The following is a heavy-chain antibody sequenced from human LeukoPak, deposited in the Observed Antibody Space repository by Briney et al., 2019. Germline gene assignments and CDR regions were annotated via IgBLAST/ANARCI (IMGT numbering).Heavy chain of an antibody. CDR3: AKGPSGGWYDYFDY. CDR1: GITGYS. D-gene: IGHD6-19*01. V-gene: IGHV3-9*01. J-gene: IGHJ4*02. Sequence: GGSLRLSCAASGITGYSMHWVRQAPGKGLEWVSGISWNSGSIGYADSVKGRFTISRDNAKNSLYLQMNSLRAEDTALYYCAKGPSGGWYDYFDYWGQGTLVTVSS. CDR2: ISWNSGSI.